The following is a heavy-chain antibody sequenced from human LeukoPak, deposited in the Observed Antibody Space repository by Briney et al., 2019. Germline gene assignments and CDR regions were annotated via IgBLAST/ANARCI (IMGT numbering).Heavy chain of an antibody. Sequence: QPSETLSLTCSVSGGSVSGYYWSWMRQPPGKGLEWIGYISHTGSANYNPSLKCRVTLSVGSSQTQVFLDLTSVTAADTAVCYCARNWYHSSGQYVGNFYYMDVWGKGTTVTVSS. V-gene: IGHV4-59*08. CDR3: ARNWYHSSGQYVGNFYYMDV. J-gene: IGHJ6*03. D-gene: IGHD1-1*01. CDR1: GGSVSGYY. CDR2: ISHTGSA.